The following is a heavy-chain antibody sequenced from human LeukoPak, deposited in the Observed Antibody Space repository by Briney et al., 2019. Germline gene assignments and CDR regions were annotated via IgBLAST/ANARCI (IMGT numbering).Heavy chain of an antibody. CDR3: ARAGGGYGGGWWVRLFQH. Sequence: ASVKVSCKASGYTFTSYDINWVRQAPGQGLEWMGWMNPNSGNTGYAQKFQGRVTMTRNTSISTAYMELSSLRSEDTAVYYCARAGGGYGGGWWVRLFQHWGQGTLVTVSS. CDR1: GYTFTSYD. CDR2: MNPNSGNT. D-gene: IGHD6-19*01. J-gene: IGHJ1*01. V-gene: IGHV1-8*01.